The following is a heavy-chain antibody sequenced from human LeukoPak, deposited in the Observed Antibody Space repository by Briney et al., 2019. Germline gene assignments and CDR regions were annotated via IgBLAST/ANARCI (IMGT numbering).Heavy chain of an antibody. Sequence: GGSVRLSCSASGFTFSSFAMHWVRQAPGKGLEYVAAISRNGGSTYYADSVKGRFTISRDNSKSTLYLQMSSLRAEDTAVYLCVKDLRSDFMGVLSPYLSYWGQGTLV. CDR2: ISRNGGST. J-gene: IGHJ4*02. CDR1: GFTFSSFA. V-gene: IGHV3-64D*09. D-gene: IGHD2/OR15-2a*01. CDR3: VKDLRSDFMGVLSPYLSY.